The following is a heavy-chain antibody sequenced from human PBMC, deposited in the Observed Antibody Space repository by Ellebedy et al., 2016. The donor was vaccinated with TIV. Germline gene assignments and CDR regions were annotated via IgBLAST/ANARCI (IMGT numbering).Heavy chain of an antibody. CDR1: GFTFSSYA. CDR3: ATAIMITFGGVARNWFDP. Sequence: GESLKISXAASGFTFSSYAMSWVRQAPGKGLEWVSAISGSGGSTYYADSVKGRFTISRDNSKNTLYLQMNSLRAADTAVYYCATAIMITFGGVARNWFDPWGQGTLVTVSS. CDR2: ISGSGGST. V-gene: IGHV3-23*01. J-gene: IGHJ5*02. D-gene: IGHD3-16*01.